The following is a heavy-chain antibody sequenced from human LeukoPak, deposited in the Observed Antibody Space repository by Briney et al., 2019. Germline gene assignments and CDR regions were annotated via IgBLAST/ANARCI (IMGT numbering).Heavy chain of an antibody. CDR3: ARAEEYSSGWYPGY. D-gene: IGHD6-19*01. Sequence: SETLSLTCTVSGGSISSYYWSWIRQPPGKGLEWIGYIYYSGSTNYNPSLKSRVTISVDTSKNQFSLKLSSVTAADTAVYYCARAEEYSSGWYPGYWGQGTLVTVSS. V-gene: IGHV4-59*01. J-gene: IGHJ4*02. CDR1: GGSISSYY. CDR2: IYYSGST.